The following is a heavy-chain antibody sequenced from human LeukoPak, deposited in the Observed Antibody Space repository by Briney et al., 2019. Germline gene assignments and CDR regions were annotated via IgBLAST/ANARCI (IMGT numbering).Heavy chain of an antibody. CDR2: ISYDGSNK. J-gene: IGHJ4*02. Sequence: GGSLRLSCAASGFTFSSYAMHWVRQAPGKGLEWVAIISYDGSNKYYADSVKGRFTISRDNSKNTLCLQMNSLRAEDTAVYYCAREPGYGSGSYYNLFDYWGQGTLVTVSS. CDR3: AREPGYGSGSYYNLFDY. D-gene: IGHD3-10*01. V-gene: IGHV3-30*04. CDR1: GFTFSSYA.